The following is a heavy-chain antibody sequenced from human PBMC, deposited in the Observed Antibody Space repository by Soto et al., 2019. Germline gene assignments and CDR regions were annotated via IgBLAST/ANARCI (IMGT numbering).Heavy chain of an antibody. V-gene: IGHV1-2*04. Sequence: GASVKVSCKASGYTFTSYGISWVRQAPGQGLEWMGWINPNSGGTNYAQKFQGWVTMTRDTSISTAYMELSRLRSDDTAVYYCARVPIAARPYYYYYGMDVWGQGTTVTVSS. CDR1: GYTFTSYG. J-gene: IGHJ6*02. CDR3: ARVPIAARPYYYYYGMDV. CDR2: INPNSGGT. D-gene: IGHD6-6*01.